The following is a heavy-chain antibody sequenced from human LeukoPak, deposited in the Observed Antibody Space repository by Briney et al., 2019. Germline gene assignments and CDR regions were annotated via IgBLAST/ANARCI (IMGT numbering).Heavy chain of an antibody. CDR3: ARSPPIWGFDY. D-gene: IGHD7-27*01. CDR2: MSPNSGNT. V-gene: IGHV1-8*01. J-gene: IGHJ4*02. Sequence: ASVKVSCKPSGYTFTSYDINWVRQATEQGLEWMGWMSPNSGNTGYAQKFQGRVTMTRNTSISTAYMELSSLRSEDTAVYYCARSPPIWGFDYWAQGTLVTVSS. CDR1: GYTFTSYD.